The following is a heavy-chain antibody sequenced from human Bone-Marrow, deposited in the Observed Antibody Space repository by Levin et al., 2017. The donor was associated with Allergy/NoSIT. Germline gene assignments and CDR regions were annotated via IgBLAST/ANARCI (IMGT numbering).Heavy chain of an antibody. CDR2: INSDGRST. D-gene: IGHD6-6*01. Sequence: PGESLKISCAASGFTFSSYWMHWVRQAPGKGLVWVSRINSDGRSTTYADSVKGRFTISRDNAKNTLYLQMNSLRAEDTAVYYCASLISSSDDYWGQGILVTVSS. V-gene: IGHV3-74*01. CDR1: GFTFSSYW. CDR3: ASLISSSDDY. J-gene: IGHJ4*02.